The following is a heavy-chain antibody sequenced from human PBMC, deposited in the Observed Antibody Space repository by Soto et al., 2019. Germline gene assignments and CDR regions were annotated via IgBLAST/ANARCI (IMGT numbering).Heavy chain of an antibody. V-gene: IGHV3-11*01. D-gene: IGHD1-20*01. CDR1: GFTFSDYY. CDR3: ASGAVLTHPAFHI. Sequence: QVQLVESGGGLVKPGGSLRLSCAASGFTFSDYYMSWIRQAPGKRLEWVSYISSSGSTIYYTDSVKGRFTISRDNAKNSLFLQMNSLRAEDTAVYYCASGAVLTHPAFHIWGQGTMVTVSS. CDR2: ISSSGSTI. J-gene: IGHJ3*02.